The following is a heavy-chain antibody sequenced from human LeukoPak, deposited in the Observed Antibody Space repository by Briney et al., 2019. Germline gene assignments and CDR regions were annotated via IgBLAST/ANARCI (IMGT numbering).Heavy chain of an antibody. D-gene: IGHD2-2*01. J-gene: IGHJ3*02. CDR3: ARGLRLGYCSSTSCLGAFDI. V-gene: IGHV4-59*01. CDR2: IYYSGST. CDR1: GGSISSYY. Sequence: SETLSLTCTVSGGSISSYYRSWIRQPPGKGLEWIGYIYYSGSTNYNPSLKSRVTISVDTSKNQFSLKLSSVTAADTAVYYCARGLRLGYCSSTSCLGAFDIWGQGTMVTVSS.